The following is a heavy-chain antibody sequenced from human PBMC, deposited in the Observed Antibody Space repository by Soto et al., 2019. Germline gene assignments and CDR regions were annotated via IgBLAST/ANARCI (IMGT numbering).Heavy chain of an antibody. CDR2: IWYDGSNK. J-gene: IGHJ4*02. V-gene: IGHV3-33*03. Sequence: QVQLVESGGGVVQPGRSLRLSCAASGFIFNEYGMHWVRQAPGKGLEWVAVIWYDGSNKYYADSVKGRFTFSRDNSKNTMSLQMNSLRVEDTAVCYCARWGCSGSNCNLNQRSFDLWGQGTLVTVSS. CDR1: GFIFNEYG. D-gene: IGHD2-15*01. CDR3: ARWGCSGSNCNLNQRSFDL.